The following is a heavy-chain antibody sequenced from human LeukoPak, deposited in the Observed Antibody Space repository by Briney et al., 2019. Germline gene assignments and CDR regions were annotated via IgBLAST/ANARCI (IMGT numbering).Heavy chain of an antibody. CDR3: GKDCLGAYSCIES. J-gene: IGHJ4*02. V-gene: IGHV3-64D*06. CDR1: GFIFNYYA. D-gene: IGHD4-17*01. Sequence: PGGSLRLSCSASGFIFNYYALHWVRKAPGRGQEHVSVIGTSGNTFYTDSMKGRFIISRDNSKNMVHLQMNSLRHEDTGVYHCGKDCLGAYSCIESWGQGTLVVVSS. CDR2: IGTSGNT.